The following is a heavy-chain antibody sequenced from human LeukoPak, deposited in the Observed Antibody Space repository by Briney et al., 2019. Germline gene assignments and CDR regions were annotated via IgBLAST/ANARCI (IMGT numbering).Heavy chain of an antibody. Sequence: GGSLRLSCAASGFTFSSYAMSWVRQAPGKGLEWVSTISGSGGSTYYADSVKGRFTISRDKSKNTLYLQMNSLRAEDTAVYYCAKRSYGFSYYFDYWGQGTPVTVSS. D-gene: IGHD5-18*01. CDR1: GFTFSSYA. V-gene: IGHV3-23*01. J-gene: IGHJ4*02. CDR2: ISGSGGST. CDR3: AKRSYGFSYYFDY.